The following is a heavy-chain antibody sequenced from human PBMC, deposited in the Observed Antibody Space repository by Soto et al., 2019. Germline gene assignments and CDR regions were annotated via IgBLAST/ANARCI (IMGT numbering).Heavy chain of an antibody. Sequence: SSKVSCKACGGTFSSYAISYVRQAPGQGLEWMGGVIPIFGTANYEQKFQGRVTIPADESTSTAYMELSSLRSEDTAVYYCARGGHGGYCSGGSCQPARRHYYYGMDVGGQGTTVTVSS. J-gene: IGHJ6*02. CDR1: GGTFSSYA. CDR2: VIPIFGTA. D-gene: IGHD2-15*01. CDR3: ARGGHGGYCSGGSCQPARRHYYYGMDV. V-gene: IGHV1-69*13.